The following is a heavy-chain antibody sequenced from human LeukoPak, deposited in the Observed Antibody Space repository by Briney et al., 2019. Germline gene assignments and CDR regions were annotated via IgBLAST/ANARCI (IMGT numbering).Heavy chain of an antibody. CDR3: AGRWELPDY. Sequence: SETLSLTCTVSGGSISSYYWSWIRQPPGKGLEWVGYIYYSGSTNHNPSLKSRVTISVDTSKNQCSLKLSSVTAADTAVYYCAGRWELPDYWGQGTLVTVSS. CDR2: IYYSGST. J-gene: IGHJ4*02. D-gene: IGHD1-26*01. CDR1: GGSISSYY. V-gene: IGHV4-59*01.